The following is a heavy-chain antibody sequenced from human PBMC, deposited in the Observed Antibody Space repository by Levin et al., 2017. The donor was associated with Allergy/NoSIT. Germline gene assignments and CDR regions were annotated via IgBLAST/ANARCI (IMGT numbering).Heavy chain of an antibody. CDR1: GFTFSSYG. D-gene: IGHD4-17*01. J-gene: IGHJ4*02. V-gene: IGHV3-33*01. CDR2: IWYDGSNK. Sequence: GGSLRLSCAASGFTFSSYGMHWVRQAPGKGLEWVAIIWYDGSNKYYADSVKGRFTISRDNSKNTLYLQMNSLRVEDTAVYYCARDDGTTVTPFNYWGQGTLVTVSS. CDR3: ARDDGTTVTPFNY.